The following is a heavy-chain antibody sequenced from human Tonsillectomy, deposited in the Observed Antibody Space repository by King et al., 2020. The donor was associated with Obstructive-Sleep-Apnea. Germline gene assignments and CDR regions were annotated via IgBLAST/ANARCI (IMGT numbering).Heavy chain of an antibody. CDR1: GYSISSGYY. V-gene: IGHV4-38-2*02. CDR2: SYHSGST. Sequence: VQLQESGPGLVKPSETLSLTCTVSGYSISSGYYWGWIRQPPGKGLEWIGRSYHSGSTYYNPSLKSRVTISVDTAKNQFSLKLRSWSAADTAVYYCARDYYYDSSGYYVDYWGQGTLVTVSS. J-gene: IGHJ4*02. CDR3: ARDYYYDSSGYYVDY. D-gene: IGHD3-22*01.